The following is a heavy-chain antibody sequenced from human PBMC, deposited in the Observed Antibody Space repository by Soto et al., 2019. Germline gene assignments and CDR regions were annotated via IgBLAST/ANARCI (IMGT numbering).Heavy chain of an antibody. Sequence: EVQLVESGGGLVQPGRSLRLSCAASGFTFDDYAMHWVRRVPGKGLEWVSSISWNSNIIGYADSVKGPFTISRDNAKNSLHLQMNSLRPEDTALYYCATGGPDGFCSGGRCYFDYWGQGTLVTVSS. V-gene: IGHV3-9*01. CDR1: GFTFDDYA. J-gene: IGHJ4*02. CDR2: ISWNSNII. CDR3: ATGGPDGFCSGGRCYFDY. D-gene: IGHD2-15*01.